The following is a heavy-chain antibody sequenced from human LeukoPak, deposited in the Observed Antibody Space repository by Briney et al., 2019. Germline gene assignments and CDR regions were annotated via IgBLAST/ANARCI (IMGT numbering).Heavy chain of an antibody. J-gene: IGHJ4*02. Sequence: GGSLRLSCEASGFTFDDYGMSWVRQAPGKGLEWVSGINWNGGSTGYADSVKGRFTISRDNAKNTLFLQINSLRAEDTAVYYCAREILAPGKTHDYWGQGTLVTVSS. CDR3: AREILAPGKTHDY. CDR2: INWNGGST. V-gene: IGHV3-20*04. CDR1: GFTFDDYG.